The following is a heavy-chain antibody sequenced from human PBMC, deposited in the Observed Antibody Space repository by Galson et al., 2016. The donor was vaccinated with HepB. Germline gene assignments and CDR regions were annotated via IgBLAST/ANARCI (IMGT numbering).Heavy chain of an antibody. D-gene: IGHD2-21*01. Sequence: SLRLSCAASGSTFSYYGMHWVRQATGKGLEWVSSIGTAGDTYYPDSVKGRFTISRENAKNSLYLQMNCLRAEDTAVYYCARWWCCAGGYTGYFDLWGRGTLVTVSS. V-gene: IGHV3-13*01. CDR3: ARWWCCAGGYTGYFDL. CDR1: GSTFSYYG. J-gene: IGHJ2*01. CDR2: IGTAGDT.